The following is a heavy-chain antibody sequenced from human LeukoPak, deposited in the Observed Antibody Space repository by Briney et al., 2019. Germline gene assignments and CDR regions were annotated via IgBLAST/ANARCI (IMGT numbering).Heavy chain of an antibody. D-gene: IGHD3-22*01. CDR1: GFTFSSYG. CDR2: ISGSGGST. V-gene: IGHV3-23*01. Sequence: GGSLRLSCAASGFTFSSYGMHWVRQAPGKGLEWVSAISGSGGSTYYADSVKGRFTISRDNSKNTLYLQMNSLRAEDTAVYYCAKPLGRRYYDSSGYFLDAFDIWGQGTMVTVSS. J-gene: IGHJ3*02. CDR3: AKPLGRRYYDSSGYFLDAFDI.